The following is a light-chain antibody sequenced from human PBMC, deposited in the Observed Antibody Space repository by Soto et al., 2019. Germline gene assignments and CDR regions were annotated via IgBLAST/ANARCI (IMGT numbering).Light chain of an antibody. CDR2: RAS. CDR1: QSISSW. V-gene: IGKV1-5*03. CDR3: QQYNSYSWT. J-gene: IGKJ1*01. Sequence: DIQMTQSPSTLSASVGDTATLPCRASQSISSWLAWYQQKPGKAPKLLIYRASTLQSGVPSRFSGSGSGAEFTLTISSLQPDDFATYYCQQYNSYSWTFGQGTKVDI.